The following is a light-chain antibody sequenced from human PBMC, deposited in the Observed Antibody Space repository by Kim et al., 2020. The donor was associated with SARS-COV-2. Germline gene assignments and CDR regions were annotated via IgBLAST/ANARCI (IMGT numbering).Light chain of an antibody. V-gene: IGLV3-21*04. CDR3: QVWDSSSDHPGV. CDR1: NIGSKS. J-gene: IGLJ3*02. Sequence: SYELTQPPSVSVAPGKTARITCGGNNIGSKSVHWYQQKPGQAPVLVIYYDSDRPSGIPERFSGSNSGTTATLTISRVEAGDEADYYCQVWDSSSDHPGVF. CDR2: YDS.